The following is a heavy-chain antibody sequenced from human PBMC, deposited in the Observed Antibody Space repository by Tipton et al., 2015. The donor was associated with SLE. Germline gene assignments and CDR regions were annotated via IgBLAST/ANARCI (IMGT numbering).Heavy chain of an antibody. D-gene: IGHD6-13*01. Sequence: TLSLTCTISGDSISNNNYYWGWIRQPPGEGLELIGNINYSGTTYYNPSLKSRVTISVDTSKNQFSLKLSSVTAADTAVYYCARVGPVAAAGVPNWFDPWGQGTLVTVSS. CDR1: GDSISNNNYY. V-gene: IGHV4-39*07. CDR2: INYSGTT. J-gene: IGHJ5*02. CDR3: ARVGPVAAAGVPNWFDP.